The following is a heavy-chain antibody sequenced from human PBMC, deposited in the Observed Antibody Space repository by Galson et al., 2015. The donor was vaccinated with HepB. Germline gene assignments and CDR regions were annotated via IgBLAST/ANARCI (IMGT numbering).Heavy chain of an antibody. CDR3: ARDERYNWNHYYYYGMDV. Sequence: SVKVSCKASGGTFSSYAISWVRQAPGQGLEWMGGIIPIFGTANYAQKFQGRVTITADESTSTAYMELSSLRSEDTAVYYCARDERYNWNHYYYYGMDVWGQGTTVTVSS. J-gene: IGHJ6*02. CDR1: GGTFSSYA. V-gene: IGHV1-69*13. D-gene: IGHD1-20*01. CDR2: IIPIFGTA.